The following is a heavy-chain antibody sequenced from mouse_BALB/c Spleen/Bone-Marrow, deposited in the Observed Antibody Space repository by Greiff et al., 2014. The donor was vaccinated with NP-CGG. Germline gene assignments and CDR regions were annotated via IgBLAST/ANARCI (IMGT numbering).Heavy chain of an antibody. CDR2: IWSGGTT. CDR1: GFSLTSYG. CDR3: ARNPIRRNAMDC. Sequence: QVQLKESGPGLVQPSQSLSITCTVSGFSLTSYGVHWVRQSPGKGLEWLGVIWSGGTTDYNAPFISRLSISKDNSKSQVFFKMNSLQANDTAIYYCARNPIRRNAMDCWGQGTSVTVSS. V-gene: IGHV2-2*02. D-gene: IGHD2-12*01. J-gene: IGHJ4*01.